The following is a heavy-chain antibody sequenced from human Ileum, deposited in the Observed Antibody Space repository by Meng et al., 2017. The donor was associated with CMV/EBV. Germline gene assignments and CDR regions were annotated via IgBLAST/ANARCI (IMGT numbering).Heavy chain of an antibody. V-gene: IGHV4-34*01. J-gene: IGHJ4*02. D-gene: IGHD6-6*01. Sequence: QVQPQQWGGGLSKPSETPALTCRVYVGSLSGYYWSWIRQTPDKGLEWIAEINYTGNTWFNPALKSRITMSIDTSANQLSLKLTSVTAADAAVYYCARGWVHSASSLHFDYWSQGTLVTVSS. CDR1: VGSLSGYY. CDR2: INYTGNT. CDR3: ARGWVHSASSLHFDY.